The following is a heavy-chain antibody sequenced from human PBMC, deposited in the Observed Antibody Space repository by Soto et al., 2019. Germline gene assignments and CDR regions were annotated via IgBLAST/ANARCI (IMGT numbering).Heavy chain of an antibody. V-gene: IGHV4-30-2*01. D-gene: IGHD2-21*02. J-gene: IGHJ5*02. Sequence: QLQLRESGSGLVKPSQTLSLTCTVSGAPITSGAYSWSWIRQPPGKGLEWIGFIYQSGSTHYNPSLQSRVTISFDRSNNHFSLQLTSLTAADTAVYYCARAMSGCSRSDCYLSPWFDPWGPGTLVTVSS. CDR1: GAPITSGAYS. CDR3: ARAMSGCSRSDCYLSPWFDP. CDR2: IYQSGST.